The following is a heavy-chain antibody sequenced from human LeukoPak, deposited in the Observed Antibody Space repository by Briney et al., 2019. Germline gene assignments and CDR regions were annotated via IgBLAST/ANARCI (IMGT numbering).Heavy chain of an antibody. CDR2: IYYSGST. Sequence: SETLSLTCTVSGGSISSSSYYWGWIRQPPGKGLEWIGSIYYSGSTYYNPSLKSRVTMSVDTSKNQFSLKLSSVTAADTAVYYCARYSSSHGSYYMDVWGKGTTVTVSS. D-gene: IGHD6-13*01. CDR1: GGSISSSSYY. CDR3: ARYSSSHGSYYMDV. V-gene: IGHV4-39*07. J-gene: IGHJ6*03.